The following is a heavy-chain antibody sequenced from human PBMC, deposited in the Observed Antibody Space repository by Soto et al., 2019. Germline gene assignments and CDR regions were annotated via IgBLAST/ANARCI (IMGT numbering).Heavy chain of an antibody. CDR3: ARSPAAGTWNY. Sequence: ETLSLTCTVSGGSVSSCSYYWSWIRQPPGKGLEWIGYIYYSGSTNYNPSLKSRVTISVDTSKNQFSLKLSSVTAADTAVYYCARSPAAGTWNYWGQGTLVTVSS. V-gene: IGHV4-61*01. CDR1: GGSVSSCSYY. D-gene: IGHD6-13*01. J-gene: IGHJ4*02. CDR2: IYYSGST.